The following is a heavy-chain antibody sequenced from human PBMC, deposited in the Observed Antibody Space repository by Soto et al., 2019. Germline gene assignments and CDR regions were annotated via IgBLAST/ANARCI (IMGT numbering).Heavy chain of an antibody. D-gene: IGHD3-3*01. V-gene: IGHV3-33*01. J-gene: IGHJ5*02. CDR3: ARDLFGVSTAGGWFDP. CDR1: GFSFGSHA. Sequence: VQVVESGGGVVQPGRSLRLSCAASGFSFGSHARHWVRQAPGKRLEWVAVIWYDGSNKFYADSVKGRFTISRDNSKDTMYLQMNSLRVDDTAEYYCARDLFGVSTAGGWFDPWGQGTLVTVSS. CDR2: IWYDGSNK.